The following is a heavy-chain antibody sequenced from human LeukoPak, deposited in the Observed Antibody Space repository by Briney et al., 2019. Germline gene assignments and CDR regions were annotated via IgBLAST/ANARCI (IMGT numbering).Heavy chain of an antibody. Sequence: GGSLRLSCAASGFTFSNDWMHWVRHAPGKGLVWVSRINTDGSTTTYADSVKGRFTISRDNAKNTLYLQMNSLRVEDTTVYYCARGRGGSYHYWGQGTLVTVSS. CDR3: ARGRGGSYHY. CDR1: GFTFSNDW. J-gene: IGHJ4*02. V-gene: IGHV3-74*01. CDR2: INTDGSTT. D-gene: IGHD1-26*01.